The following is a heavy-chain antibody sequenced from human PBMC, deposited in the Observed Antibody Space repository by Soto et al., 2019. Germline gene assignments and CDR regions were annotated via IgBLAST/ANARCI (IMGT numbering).Heavy chain of an antibody. CDR1: GGSISSGGYY. J-gene: IGHJ5*02. V-gene: IGHV4-31*03. Sequence: SETLSLTCTVSGGSISSGGYYWSWIRQHPGKGLEWIGYIYYSGSTYYNPSLKSRVTISVDTSKNQFSLKLSSVTAADTAVYYCARDLRYQLLHWFDPWGQGTLVTVSS. D-gene: IGHD2-2*01. CDR3: ARDLRYQLLHWFDP. CDR2: IYYSGST.